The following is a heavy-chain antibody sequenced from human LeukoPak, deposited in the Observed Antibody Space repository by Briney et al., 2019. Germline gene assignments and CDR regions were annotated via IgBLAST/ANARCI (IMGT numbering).Heavy chain of an antibody. CDR1: GVSISSSSYY. Sequence: SETLSLTCTVSGVSISSSSYYWGWIRQPPGKGLEWIGSIYYSGSTYYNPSLKRRVTISVDTSKNQYSLKLSSVTAADTAVYYCARNQNSWGQGTLVTVSS. V-gene: IGHV4-39*01. CDR2: IYYSGST. CDR3: ARNQNS. D-gene: IGHD1-14*01. J-gene: IGHJ4*02.